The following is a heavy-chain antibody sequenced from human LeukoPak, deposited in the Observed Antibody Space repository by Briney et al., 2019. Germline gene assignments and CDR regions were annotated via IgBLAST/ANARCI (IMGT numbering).Heavy chain of an antibody. CDR3: ARLDGGLLIDY. V-gene: IGHV4-39*01. Sequence: TPSETLSLTCTVSGGSISSSSYYWGWIRQPPGKGLEWIGSIYYSGSTYYNPSLKSRVTISVDTSKNQFSLKLSSVTAADTAVYYCARLDGGLLIDYWGQAPLVTVSS. CDR2: IYYSGST. CDR1: GGSISSSSYY. D-gene: IGHD5-24*01. J-gene: IGHJ4*02.